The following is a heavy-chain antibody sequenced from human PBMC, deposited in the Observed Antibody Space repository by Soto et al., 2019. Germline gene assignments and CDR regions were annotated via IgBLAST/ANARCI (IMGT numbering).Heavy chain of an antibody. V-gene: IGHV3-48*02. CDR3: ARDSPYRSSWYDLNWFDP. J-gene: IGHJ5*02. CDR2: ISSSSSTI. D-gene: IGHD6-13*01. Sequence: EVQLVESGGGLVQPGGSLRLSCAASGFTFSSYSMNWVRQAPGKGLEWVSYISSSSSTIYYADSVKGRFTISRDNAKNSLYLQMNSLRDEDAAVYYCARDSPYRSSWYDLNWFDPWGQGTLVTVSS. CDR1: GFTFSSYS.